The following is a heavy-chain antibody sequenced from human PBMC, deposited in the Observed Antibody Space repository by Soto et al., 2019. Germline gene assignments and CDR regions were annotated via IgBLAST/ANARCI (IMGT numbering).Heavy chain of an antibody. Sequence: SETLSLTCTVSGGSISSYYWSWIRQPPGKGLEWIGYIYYSGSTNYNASLKSRVTISVDTSKNQFSLKLSSVTAADTAVYYCARHGSAQEAWLRSWGPFDYWGQGTLVTVSS. D-gene: IGHD5-12*01. J-gene: IGHJ4*02. CDR3: ARHGSAQEAWLRSWGPFDY. CDR1: GGSISSYY. V-gene: IGHV4-59*08. CDR2: IYYSGST.